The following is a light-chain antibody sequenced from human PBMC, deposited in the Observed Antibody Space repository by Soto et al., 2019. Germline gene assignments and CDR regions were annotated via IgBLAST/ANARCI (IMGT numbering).Light chain of an antibody. CDR2: GAS. J-gene: IGKJ3*01. CDR3: QQLFTYPPT. CDR1: QGIINY. Sequence: IQLTQSPSSLSASMGDRDTITCRASQGIINYLAWYQQKPGKAPKLLIYGASTLQGGVLSRFSGSGSGTDFTLTVSSLQPEDLATYYCQQLFTYPPTFGPGTKVDIK. V-gene: IGKV1-9*01.